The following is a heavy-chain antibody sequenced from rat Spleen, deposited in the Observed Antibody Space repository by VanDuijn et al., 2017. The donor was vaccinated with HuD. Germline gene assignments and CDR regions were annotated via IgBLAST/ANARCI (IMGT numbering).Heavy chain of an antibody. CDR1: GFTFSSFP. Sequence: EVQLVESGGGLVQPGRSMKLSCAASGFTFSSFPMAWVRQAPTKGLEWVATISTGDGSTYYRDSAKGRFTISRDNAKSTLYLQMDSLRSEDTATYYCARGGIYDYWGQGAMVTVSS. D-gene: IGHD1-2*01. CDR2: ISTGDGST. J-gene: IGHJ2*01. V-gene: IGHV5-46*01. CDR3: ARGGIYDY.